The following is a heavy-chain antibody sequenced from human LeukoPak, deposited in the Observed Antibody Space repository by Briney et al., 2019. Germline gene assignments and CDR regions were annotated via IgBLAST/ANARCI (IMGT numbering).Heavy chain of an antibody. CDR2: IRSDSSYI. V-gene: IGHV3-30*02. Sequence: GGSLRLSCAASGFTFSNYGMHWVLQTPDEGLEWVAFIRSDSSYIYYLESVKGRFTVSRDNSKNTLFLQMHSLRPEDTAVYYCVKDPSGAAAAGTFDYWGQGTLVTASS. CDR3: VKDPSGAAAAGTFDY. CDR1: GFTFSNYG. D-gene: IGHD6-13*01. J-gene: IGHJ4*02.